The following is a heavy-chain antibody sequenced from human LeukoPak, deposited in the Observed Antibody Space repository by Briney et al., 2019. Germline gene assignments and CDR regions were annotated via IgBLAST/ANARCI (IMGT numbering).Heavy chain of an antibody. D-gene: IGHD2-2*01. V-gene: IGHV4-39*01. J-gene: IGHJ3*02. CDR3: ASAHSRYCSSTSCYRTRAFDI. CDR1: GGSISSSSYY. Sequence: SETLSLTCTVSGGSISSSSYYWGWIRQPPGKGLEWIGSIYYSGGTYYNPSLKSRVTISVDTSKNQFSLKLSSVTAADTAVYYCASAHSRYCSSTSCYRTRAFDIWGQGTMVTVSS. CDR2: IYYSGGT.